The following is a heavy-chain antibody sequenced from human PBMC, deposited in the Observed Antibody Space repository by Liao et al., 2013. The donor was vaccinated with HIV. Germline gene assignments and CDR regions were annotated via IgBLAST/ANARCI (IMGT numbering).Heavy chain of an antibody. CDR3: ARDSSSRAFEY. Sequence: QVQLQESGPGLVKPSETLSLTCTVSGGSISSYYWSWFRQPAGKGLEWMGRIYSTGNTNYNPSLKSRVTMSVETYQNQFSLNLTSVTAADTAVYYCARDSSSRAFEYWGQGTRRSPSP. D-gene: IGHD6-6*01. CDR1: GGSISSYY. J-gene: IGHJ4*02. CDR2: IYSTGNT. V-gene: IGHV4-4*07.